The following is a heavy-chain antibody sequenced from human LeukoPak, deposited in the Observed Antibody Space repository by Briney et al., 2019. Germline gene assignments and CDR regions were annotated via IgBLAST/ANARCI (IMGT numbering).Heavy chain of an antibody. Sequence: SETLSLTCAVYGGSFSGYYWSWIRQPPWKGLEWIGEINHSGSTNYNPSLKSRVTISVDTSKNQFSLKLSSVTAADTAVYYCARGAGKHYGARKSAFDYWGQGTLVTVSS. CDR1: GGSFSGYY. D-gene: IGHD4-17*01. CDR2: INHSGST. V-gene: IGHV4-34*01. J-gene: IGHJ4*02. CDR3: ARGAGKHYGARKSAFDY.